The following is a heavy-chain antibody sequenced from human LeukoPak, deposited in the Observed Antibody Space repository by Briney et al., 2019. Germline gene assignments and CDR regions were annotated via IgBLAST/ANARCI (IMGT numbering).Heavy chain of an antibody. V-gene: IGHV3-15*01. D-gene: IGHD3-3*01. CDR3: TTAEMITIFGVPIPYYFDY. CDR1: GFTFSNAW. J-gene: IGHJ4*02. CDR2: IKSKTDGGTT. Sequence: GGSLRLSCAASGFTFSNAWMSWVRQAPGKGLEWVGRIKSKTDGGTTDYAAPVKGRFTISRDDSKNTLYLQMNSLKTEDTAVYYCTTAEMITIFGVPIPYYFDYWGQETLVTVSS.